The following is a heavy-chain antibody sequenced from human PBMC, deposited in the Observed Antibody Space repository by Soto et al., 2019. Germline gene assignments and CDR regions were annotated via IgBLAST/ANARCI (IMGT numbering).Heavy chain of an antibody. V-gene: IGHV5-51*01. D-gene: IGHD6-13*01. Sequence: GESLKISCKGSGYSFTSYWIGWVRQMPGKGLEWMGIIYPGDSDTRYSPSFQGQVTISADKSISTAYLQWSSLKASDTAMYYCARHVVAALRWDAFDIWGQGTMVTVSS. CDR3: ARHVVAALRWDAFDI. CDR1: GYSFTSYW. J-gene: IGHJ3*02. CDR2: IYPGDSDT.